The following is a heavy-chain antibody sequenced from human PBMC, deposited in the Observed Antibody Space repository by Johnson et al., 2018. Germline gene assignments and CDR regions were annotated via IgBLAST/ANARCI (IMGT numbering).Heavy chain of an antibody. Sequence: EVQLVESGGGLIQPGGSLRLSCTASGFSVSGDYMTWVRPVSGKGLEWASLLSDEGDTFYADSVQGRFIIARDESKNTLYLQMNRLRADDTAVYYCTRDQRPGIRRGNYFYMEVWGKGTTVTVSS. V-gene: IGHV3-53*01. D-gene: IGHD2-21*01. CDR2: LSDEGDT. CDR1: GFSVSGDY. J-gene: IGHJ6*03. CDR3: TRDQRPGIRRGNYFYMEV.